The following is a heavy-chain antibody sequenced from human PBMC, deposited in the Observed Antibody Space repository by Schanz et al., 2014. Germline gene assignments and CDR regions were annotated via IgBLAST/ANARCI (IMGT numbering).Heavy chain of an antibody. J-gene: IGHJ5*02. D-gene: IGHD5-12*01. V-gene: IGHV1-2*06. CDR1: GNTLSAYF. Sequence: QVQLVQSGAEVKEPGASVKVSCKASGNTLSAYFIHWVRQAPGQGLEWMGRINPNTGGTNFAQKFQGRVTMTRDTSITTAYMDLSGLTSDDTAVYYCAREKGHGYSGLSWGQGTLLAVSS. CDR2: INPNTGGT. CDR3: AREKGHGYSGLS.